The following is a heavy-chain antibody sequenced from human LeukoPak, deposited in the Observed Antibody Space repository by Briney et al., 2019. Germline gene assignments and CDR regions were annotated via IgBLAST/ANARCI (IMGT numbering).Heavy chain of an antibody. V-gene: IGHV1-18*01. CDR3: ARVRDSSNWWGPFDV. CDR1: GYTFATSS. CDR2: ISPNSANT. D-gene: IGHD6-13*01. J-gene: IGHJ3*01. Sequence: ASVKVSCKTSGYTFATSSITWVRQAPGQRLEWMGWISPNSANTYYVQKLQDRVTMTTDTSTSTAYMELRSLTSDDTAVYYCARVRDSSNWWGPFDVWGQGTMVTVS.